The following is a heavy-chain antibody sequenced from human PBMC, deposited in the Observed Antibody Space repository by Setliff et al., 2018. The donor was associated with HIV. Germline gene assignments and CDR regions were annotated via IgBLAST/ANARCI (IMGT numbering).Heavy chain of an antibody. J-gene: IGHJ4*02. V-gene: IGHV4-34*01. CDR3: ARTRPFWSGRRPPFDY. CDR2: INHSGST. Sequence: PSETLSLTCAVYGGSFSGYYWSWIRQPPGKGLEWIGEINHSGSTHYNPSLKSRVTISVDTSKNQFSLKLSSVTAADTAVYYCARTRPFWSGRRPPFDYWGQGTLVTVSS. CDR1: GGSFSGYY. D-gene: IGHD3-3*01.